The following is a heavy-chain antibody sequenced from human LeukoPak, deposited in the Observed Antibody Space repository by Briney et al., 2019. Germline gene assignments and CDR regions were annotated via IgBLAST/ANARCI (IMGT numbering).Heavy chain of an antibody. D-gene: IGHD3-16*01. CDR3: ARGGGLDV. J-gene: IGHJ6*02. Sequence: GGSPGLSCAASGFTFSGYWMHWVRQAPGKGLEWVASINHNGNVNYYVDSVKGRFTISRDNAKNSLYLQMSNLRAEDTAVYFCARGGGLDVWGQGATVTVSS. V-gene: IGHV3-7*03. CDR1: GFTFSGYW. CDR2: INHNGNVN.